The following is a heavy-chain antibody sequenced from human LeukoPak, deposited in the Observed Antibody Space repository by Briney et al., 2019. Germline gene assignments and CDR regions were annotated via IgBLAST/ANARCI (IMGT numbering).Heavy chain of an antibody. CDR3: ARDPFYSNYVGSLYYYYYMDV. Sequence: GASVKVSCKASGYTFTSYYMHWVRQAPGQGLEWMGIINPSGGSTSYAQKFQGRVTMTTDTSTSTAYMELRSLRSDDTAVYYCARDPFYSNYVGSLYYYYYMDVWGKGTTVTVSS. CDR2: INPSGGST. CDR1: GYTFTSYY. V-gene: IGHV1-46*01. J-gene: IGHJ6*03. D-gene: IGHD4-11*01.